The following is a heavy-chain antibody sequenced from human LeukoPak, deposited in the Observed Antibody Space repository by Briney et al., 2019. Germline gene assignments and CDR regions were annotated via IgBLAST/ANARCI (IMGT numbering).Heavy chain of an antibody. CDR2: INPSGGST. Sequence: ASVKVSCKASGYTFTSYYMHWVRQPPGQGHEWMGIINPSGGSTSYAQKFQGRVTMTRDTSTSTVYMELSSLRSEDTAVYYCARDVGYYDSSGRPFDPWGQGTLVTVSS. D-gene: IGHD3-22*01. CDR3: ARDVGYYDSSGRPFDP. CDR1: GYTFTSYY. J-gene: IGHJ5*02. V-gene: IGHV1-46*01.